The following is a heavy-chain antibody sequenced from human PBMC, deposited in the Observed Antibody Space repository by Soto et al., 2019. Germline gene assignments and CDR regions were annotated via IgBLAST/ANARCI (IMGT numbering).Heavy chain of an antibody. CDR3: AKDAAAGYYYGMDV. J-gene: IGHJ6*02. CDR2: ISYDGSNK. V-gene: IGHV3-30*18. CDR1: GFTFSSYG. Sequence: QVQLVESGGGVVQPGRSLRLSCAASGFTFSSYGMHWVRQAPGKGLEWVAVISYDGSNKYYADSVKGRFTISRDNSKNTLYLQRNSLRAEDTAVYYCAKDAAAGYYYGMDVWGQGTTVTVSS. D-gene: IGHD6-13*01.